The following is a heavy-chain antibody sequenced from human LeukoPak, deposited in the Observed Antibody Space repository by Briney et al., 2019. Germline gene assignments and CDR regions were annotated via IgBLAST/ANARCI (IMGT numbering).Heavy chain of an antibody. J-gene: IGHJ5*02. Sequence: SETLSLTCTVSGDSLNGYYWGWIRQPAGKGLEWIGRIFTSGITKYSPSLRSRVTMSIDASKNQFSLKLSSVTAADTAVYYCARVDGDYGKGFDPWGQGTLVTVSS. CDR2: IFTSGIT. CDR3: ARVDGDYGKGFDP. D-gene: IGHD4-17*01. V-gene: IGHV4-4*07. CDR1: GDSLNGYY.